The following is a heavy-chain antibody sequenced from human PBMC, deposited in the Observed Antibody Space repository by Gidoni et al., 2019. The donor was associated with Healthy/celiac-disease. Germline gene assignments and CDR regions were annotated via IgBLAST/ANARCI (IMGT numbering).Heavy chain of an antibody. CDR3: AKDMGSSYYYYYGMDV. CDR1: GLPFTSYA. Sequence: EVQLLESVGGLVQPGGSLRLSCAASGLPFTSYAMSGVRQAPGKGLEWVSAISGRGGSTDYADSVKGRFTISRDNSKNTLYLQMNSLRAEDTAVYYCAKDMGSSYYYYYGMDVWGQGTTVTVSS. J-gene: IGHJ6*02. CDR2: ISGRGGST. D-gene: IGHD6-6*01. V-gene: IGHV3-23*01.